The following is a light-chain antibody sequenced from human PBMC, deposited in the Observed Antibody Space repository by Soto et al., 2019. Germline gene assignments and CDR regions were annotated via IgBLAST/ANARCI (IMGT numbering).Light chain of an antibody. CDR1: SSDVGGYNY. J-gene: IGLJ2*01. CDR2: EVS. CDR3: SSYTSSSIVV. Sequence: QSVLTQPASVSGSPGQSITISCTGTSSDVGGYNYVSWYQQHPGKAPKLMIYEVSNRPSGVSNRFSGSKSGNTASLTISGIQAEDEADYYCSSYTSSSIVVFGGGTQLTVL. V-gene: IGLV2-14*01.